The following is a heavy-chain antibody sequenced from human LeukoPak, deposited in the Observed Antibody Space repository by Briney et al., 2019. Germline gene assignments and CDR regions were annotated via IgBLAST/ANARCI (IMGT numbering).Heavy chain of an antibody. CDR2: INPNSGDT. V-gene: IGHV1-2*02. Sequence: GASVKVSCTASGYTFTGYYMHWVRQAPGQGLEWIGWINPNSGDTKYAQKFQGRVTMTRDTSISTAYMELSRLRSDDTAVYYCATQRGSYLWGTDFDYWGQGTLVTVSS. J-gene: IGHJ4*02. CDR1: GYTFTGYY. CDR3: ATQRGSYLWGTDFDY. D-gene: IGHD3-16*01.